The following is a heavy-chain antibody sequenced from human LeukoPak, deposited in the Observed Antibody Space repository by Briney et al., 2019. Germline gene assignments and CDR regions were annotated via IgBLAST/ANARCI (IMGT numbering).Heavy chain of an antibody. CDR1: GSSISDYW. D-gene: IGHD7-27*01. CDR2: INLGGSAS. V-gene: IGHV3-7*01. J-gene: IGHJ4*02. Sequence: GGSLRLSCAASGSSISDYWMNWVRQVPGKGLEWVANINLGGSASLYVDSVKGRFTITRDNARNSLSLQMSSLKVEDTAIYYCAAWGLHNFWGQGTLVTVSS. CDR3: AAWGLHNF.